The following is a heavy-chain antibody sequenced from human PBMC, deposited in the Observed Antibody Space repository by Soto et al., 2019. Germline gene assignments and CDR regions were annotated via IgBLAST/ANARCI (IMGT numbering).Heavy chain of an antibody. CDR2: ISESGTSR. V-gene: IGHV3-21*06. D-gene: IGHD3-10*01. CDR3: ARDMYTGSGPDY. Sequence: EVQLVESGGGLVKPGGSLRLSCAASGFTFSTYAMNWVRQAPGKGLEWVSSISESGTSRYYAYSVTGRFTISRDNAKNSMYLQMNSLRAEDTGLYFCARDMYTGSGPDYWGQGTLVTVSS. CDR1: GFTFSTYA. J-gene: IGHJ4*02.